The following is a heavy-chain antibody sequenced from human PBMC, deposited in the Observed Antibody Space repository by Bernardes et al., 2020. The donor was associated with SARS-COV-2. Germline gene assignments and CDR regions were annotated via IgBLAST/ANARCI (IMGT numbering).Heavy chain of an antibody. CDR3: ARDLYDSFGWWFDP. CDR1: GFTFSSYG. V-gene: IGHV3-33*01. CDR2: IWYDGSNK. D-gene: IGHD3-22*01. J-gene: IGHJ5*02. Sequence: GWSLRLSCAASGFTFSSYGMHWVRQAPGKGLEWVAVIWYDGSNKYYADSVKGRFTISRDNSKNTLYLQMNSLRAEDTAVYYCARDLYDSFGWWFDPWGQGTLVTVSS.